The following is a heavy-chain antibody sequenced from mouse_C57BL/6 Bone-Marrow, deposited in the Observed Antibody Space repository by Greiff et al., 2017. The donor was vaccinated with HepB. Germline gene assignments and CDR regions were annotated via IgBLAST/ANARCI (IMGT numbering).Heavy chain of an antibody. D-gene: IGHD2-3*01. CDR3: TFYDPRLGY. CDR1: GFNIKDDY. CDR2: IDPENGAT. Sequence: EVQLQQSGAELVRPGASVTLSCTASGFNIKDDYMHWVKQRPEQGLEWIGWIDPENGATEYASKLPGKATLTADTSSNTADLQLSSLTSEDTAVYYCTFYDPRLGYGGQGTTLTVSS. J-gene: IGHJ2*01. V-gene: IGHV14-4*01.